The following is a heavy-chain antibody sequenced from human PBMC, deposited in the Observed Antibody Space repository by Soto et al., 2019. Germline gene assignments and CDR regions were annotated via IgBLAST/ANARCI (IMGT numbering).Heavy chain of an antibody. Sequence: SVKVSCKASGGTFSSYAISWVRQAPGQGLEWMGGIIPIFGTANYAQKFQGRVTITADESTSTAYMELSSLRSEDTAVYYCARVVVVAATNWFDPWGQGTLVTVS. CDR3: ARVVVVAATNWFDP. CDR1: GGTFSSYA. J-gene: IGHJ5*02. D-gene: IGHD2-15*01. V-gene: IGHV1-69*13. CDR2: IIPIFGTA.